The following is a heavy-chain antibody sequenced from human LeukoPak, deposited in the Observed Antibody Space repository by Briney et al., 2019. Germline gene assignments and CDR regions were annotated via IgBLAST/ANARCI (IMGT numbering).Heavy chain of an antibody. CDR2: ISYDGSNK. CDR3: ARDVGGSTSFFLDP. D-gene: IGHD2-2*01. J-gene: IGHJ5*02. CDR1: GFTFSSYA. V-gene: IGHV3-30*04. Sequence: GGSLRLSCAASGFTFSSYAMHWVRQAPGKGLEWVAVISYDGSNKYYADSVKGRFTISRDNSKNTLYLQMNSLRAEDTAVYYCARDVGGSTSFFLDPWGQGTLVTVSS.